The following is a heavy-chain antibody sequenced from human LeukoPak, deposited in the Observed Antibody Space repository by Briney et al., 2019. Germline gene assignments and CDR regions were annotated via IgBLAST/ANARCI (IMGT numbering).Heavy chain of an antibody. Sequence: GGSLRLSCAASGFTFSSYEMNWVRQAPGKGLEWVSYISSSGSTIYYADSVKGRFTISRDNAKNSLYLQMNSLRAEDTAVYYCARAFFYGSGSYSVSYLDYWGQGTLVTVSS. CDR2: ISSSGSTI. J-gene: IGHJ4*02. D-gene: IGHD3-10*01. CDR3: ARAFFYGSGSYSVSYLDY. V-gene: IGHV3-48*03. CDR1: GFTFSSYE.